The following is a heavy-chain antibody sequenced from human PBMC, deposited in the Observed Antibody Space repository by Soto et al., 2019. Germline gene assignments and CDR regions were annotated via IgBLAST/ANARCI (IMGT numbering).Heavy chain of an antibody. CDR3: AKDISSSSHFQH. CDR1: GFTFSNYW. CDR2: IKQDGSEK. J-gene: IGHJ1*01. D-gene: IGHD6-13*01. V-gene: IGHV3-7*05. Sequence: GGSLRLSCAASGFTFSNYWMSWVRQAPGKGLEWVANIKQDGSEKYYADSVKGRFTISRDNSKNSLYLQMNSLRTEDTALYYCAKDISSSSHFQHWGQGTLVTVSS.